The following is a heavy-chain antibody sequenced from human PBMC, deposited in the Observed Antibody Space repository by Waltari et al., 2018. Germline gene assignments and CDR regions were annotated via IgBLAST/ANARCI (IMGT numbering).Heavy chain of an antibody. CDR2: IYHSGST. CDR3: ARLGVTTLGPFDY. Sequence: QVQLQESGPGLVKPSETLSLTCAVSGYSISSGYYWGWTRQPPGKGLEWIGSIYHSGSTYYNPSIKSRVTISVDTSKNQFSLKLSSVTAADTAVYYCARLGVTTLGPFDYWGQGTLVTVSS. V-gene: IGHV4-38-2*01. CDR1: GYSISSGYY. D-gene: IGHD4-4*01. J-gene: IGHJ4*02.